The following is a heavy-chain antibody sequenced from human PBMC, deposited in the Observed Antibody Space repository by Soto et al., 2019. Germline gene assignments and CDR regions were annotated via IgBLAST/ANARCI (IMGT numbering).Heavy chain of an antibody. D-gene: IGHD5-18*01. CDR1: GGSISSSSYY. CDR2: IYYSGST. CDR3: ARHVRSYGYVGWFDP. Sequence: LSLTCTVSGGSISSSSYYWGWIRQPPGKGLEWIGSIYYSGSTYYNPSLKSRVTISVDTSKNQFSLKLSSVTAADTAVYYCARHVRSYGYVGWFDPWGQGTLVTVSS. V-gene: IGHV4-39*01. J-gene: IGHJ5*02.